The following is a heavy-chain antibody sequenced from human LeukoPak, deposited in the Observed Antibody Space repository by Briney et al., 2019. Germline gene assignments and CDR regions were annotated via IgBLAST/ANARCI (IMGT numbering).Heavy chain of an antibody. CDR3: AKSPIAAAGTQGYFDC. CDR1: GFTFSSYA. J-gene: IGHJ4*02. V-gene: IGHV3-23*01. D-gene: IGHD6-13*01. Sequence: GGSLRLSCAASGFTFSSYAMSWVRQAPGKGLEWVSAISGSGGSTYYADSVKGRFTISRDNSKNTLYLQMNSLRAEDTAVYYCAKSPIAAAGTQGYFDCWGQGTLVTVSS. CDR2: ISGSGGST.